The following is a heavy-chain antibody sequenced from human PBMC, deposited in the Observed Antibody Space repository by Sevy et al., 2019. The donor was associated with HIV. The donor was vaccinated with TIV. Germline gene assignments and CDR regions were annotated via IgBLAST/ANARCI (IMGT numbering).Heavy chain of an antibody. CDR2: IGEDINNK. Sequence: GGSLRLSCAASGFSFSNYNMHWVRQAPGKGLEWLALIGEDINNKDCGDSVKGRFIITRDKTMDTLYLQMNNLRIEDTGIYYCVRNEEHFTGKPFHYWGQGTLVTVSS. CDR3: VRNEEHFTGKPFHY. D-gene: IGHD3-10*01. J-gene: IGHJ4*02. V-gene: IGHV3-33*01. CDR1: GFSFSNYN.